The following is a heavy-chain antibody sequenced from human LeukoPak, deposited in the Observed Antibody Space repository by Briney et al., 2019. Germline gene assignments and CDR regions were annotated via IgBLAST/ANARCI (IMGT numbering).Heavy chain of an antibody. CDR2: INHSGST. D-gene: IGHD1/OR15-1a*01. V-gene: IGHV4-34*01. CDR3: ARGRIGRYNWNNHYYYYYMDV. Sequence: PSETLSLTCAVYGGSFSGYYWSWIRQPPGKGLEWIGEINHSGSTNYNPSLKSRVTISVDTSKNQFSLKLSSVTAADTAVYYCARGRIGRYNWNNHYYYYYMDVWGKGTTVTVSS. J-gene: IGHJ6*03. CDR1: GGSFSGYY.